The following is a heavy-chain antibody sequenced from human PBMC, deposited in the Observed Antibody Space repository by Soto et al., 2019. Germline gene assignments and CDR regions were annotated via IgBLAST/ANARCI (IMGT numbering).Heavy chain of an antibody. CDR2: IYYSGST. CDR1: GGSISSGDYY. Sequence: SETLSLTCTVSGGSISSGDYYWSWIRQPPGKGLEWIGYIYYSGSTYYNPSLKSRVTISVDTSKNQFSLKLSSVTAADTAVYYCASRSRRLYYYGMDVWGQGTTVTVSS. V-gene: IGHV4-30-4*01. J-gene: IGHJ6*02. D-gene: IGHD6-25*01. CDR3: ASRSRRLYYYGMDV.